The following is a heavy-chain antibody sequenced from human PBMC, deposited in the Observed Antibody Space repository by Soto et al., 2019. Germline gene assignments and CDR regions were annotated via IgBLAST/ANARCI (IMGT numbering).Heavy chain of an antibody. CDR1: GFTFSSYA. CDR2: ISGSGGST. J-gene: IGHJ4*02. Sequence: EVQLLESRGGLVQPGGSLRLSCAASGFTFSSYAMNWVRQAPGKGLEWVSVISGSGGSTYYADSVKGRFTISRDNSKNTLYLQMNSLRAEDTAVYYCARRSSSWYFDSWGQGTLVTVSS. CDR3: ARRSSSWYFDS. V-gene: IGHV3-23*01. D-gene: IGHD6-13*01.